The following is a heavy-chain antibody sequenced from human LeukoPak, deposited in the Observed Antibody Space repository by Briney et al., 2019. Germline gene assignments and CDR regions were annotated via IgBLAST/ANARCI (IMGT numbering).Heavy chain of an antibody. J-gene: IGHJ4*02. Sequence: VASVKVSCKASGYTFTSYGISWVRQAPGQGLEWMGWISAYNGNTNYAQKPQGRVTMTTDTSTSTAYMELRSLRSDDTAVYYCARDPRDPYYDFWSGYYTHYFDYWGQGTLVTVSS. V-gene: IGHV1-18*01. CDR1: GYTFTSYG. CDR3: ARDPRDPYYDFWSGYYTHYFDY. CDR2: ISAYNGNT. D-gene: IGHD3-3*01.